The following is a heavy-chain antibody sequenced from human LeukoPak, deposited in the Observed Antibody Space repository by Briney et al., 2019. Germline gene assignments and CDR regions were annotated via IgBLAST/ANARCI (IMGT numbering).Heavy chain of an antibody. J-gene: IGHJ4*02. Sequence: PGGSLRLSCAASGFTVSSNYMSWVRQAPGKGLEWVSYISSSGSTIYYADPVKGRFTISRDNSKNTLYLQMNSLRVEDTAVYYCATLPYGSGSSIQLPIDYWGQGTLVTVSS. V-gene: IGHV3-48*01. CDR2: ISSSGSTI. D-gene: IGHD3-10*01. CDR1: GFTVSSNY. CDR3: ATLPYGSGSSIQLPIDY.